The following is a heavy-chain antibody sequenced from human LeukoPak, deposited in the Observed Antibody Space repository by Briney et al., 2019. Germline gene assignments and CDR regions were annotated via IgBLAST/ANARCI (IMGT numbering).Heavy chain of an antibody. CDR3: AKDRHYYDSSGYYYWNFDL. V-gene: IGHV3-23*01. D-gene: IGHD3-22*01. CDR1: GFSFSSYA. J-gene: IGHJ2*01. Sequence: GGSLRLSCAASGFSFSSYAMTWVRQAPGKGLEWVSAISGSGGSTYYADSVKGRFTISRDNSKNTLYLQMNSLRAEDTAVYYCAKDRHYYDSSGYYYWNFDLWGRGTLVTVSS. CDR2: ISGSGGST.